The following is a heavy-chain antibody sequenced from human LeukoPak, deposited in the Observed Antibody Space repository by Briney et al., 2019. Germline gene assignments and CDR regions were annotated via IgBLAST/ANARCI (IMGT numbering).Heavy chain of an antibody. V-gene: IGHV3-7*01. D-gene: IGHD3-10*01. CDR3: ARVVVTLVRGVTPRGYGMDV. CDR1: GFTFSIYW. Sequence: GGSLRLSCAASGFTFSIYWMSWVRQAPGKGLEWVANIKKDGSEKDYVDSVKGRFTISRDNAKNSLYLQMNSLRVEDTAVYYCARVVVTLVRGVTPRGYGMDVWGQGTTVTVSS. J-gene: IGHJ6*02. CDR2: IKKDGSEK.